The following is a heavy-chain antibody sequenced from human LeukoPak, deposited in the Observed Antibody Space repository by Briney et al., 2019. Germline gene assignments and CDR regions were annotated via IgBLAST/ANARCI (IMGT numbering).Heavy chain of an antibody. CDR1: GYSLSTNGMC. CDR2: IDWDGDK. D-gene: IGHD3-22*01. Sequence: SGPALVKPTQTLTLTCTFSGYSLSTNGMCVTWIRQPPGKALEWLARIDWDGDKYYSTSLKTRLTISKDTSKNQVVLTMTNVDVVDTATYYCARIRKPHYYDSSGYIDYWGQGTLVTVSS. J-gene: IGHJ4*02. V-gene: IGHV2-70*11. CDR3: ARIRKPHYYDSSGYIDY.